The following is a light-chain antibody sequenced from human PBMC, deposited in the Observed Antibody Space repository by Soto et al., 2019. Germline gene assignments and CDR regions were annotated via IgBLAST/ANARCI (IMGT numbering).Light chain of an antibody. CDR2: DAS. J-gene: IGKJ5*01. CDR3: QQYDNLLPIT. CDR1: EDIAKN. Sequence: IQMTQSPSSLTASVGDRVTITCQASEDIAKNLNWYQQKPGKAPKLLIYDASSLQTGVPSRFSGSGSATHFTFTISSLQSEDIATYYCQQYDNLLPITFGQGTRLEMK. V-gene: IGKV1-33*01.